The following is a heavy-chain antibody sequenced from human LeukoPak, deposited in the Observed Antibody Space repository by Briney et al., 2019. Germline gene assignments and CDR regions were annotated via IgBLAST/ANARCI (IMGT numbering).Heavy chain of an antibody. D-gene: IGHD3-3*01. V-gene: IGHV4-34*01. J-gene: IGHJ4*02. CDR1: GGSFSGYY. CDR2: INHSGST. Sequence: SETLSLTCAVYGGSFSGYYWSWIRQPPGKGLEWIGEINHSGSTNYNPSLKSRVTISVDTSKNQLSLKLSSVTAADTAVYYCARGRYYDFWSGYILDYWGQGTLVTVSS. CDR3: ARGRYYDFWSGYILDY.